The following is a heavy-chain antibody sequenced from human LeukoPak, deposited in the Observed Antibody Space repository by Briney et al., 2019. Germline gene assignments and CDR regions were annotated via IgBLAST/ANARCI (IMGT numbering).Heavy chain of an antibody. D-gene: IGHD2-15*01. Sequence: SETLSLTCTVSGGSISSYYWSWIRQPPGKGLEWIGYIYYSGNTNYNPSLTSRVTISVDTSKNQFSLKLSSVTAADTAMYYCARVFVYCSGGSCYWGWFDPWGQGTLVTVSS. CDR2: IYYSGNT. V-gene: IGHV4-59*01. CDR3: ARVFVYCSGGSCYWGWFDP. CDR1: GGSISSYY. J-gene: IGHJ5*02.